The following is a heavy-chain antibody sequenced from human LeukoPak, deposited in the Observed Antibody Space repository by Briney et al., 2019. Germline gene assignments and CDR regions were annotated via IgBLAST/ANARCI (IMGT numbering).Heavy chain of an antibody. D-gene: IGHD3-10*01. J-gene: IGHJ4*02. CDR3: ARADPPGLWFGELLGY. Sequence: GASVKVSCKASGYTFTSYGVSWVRQAPGQGLEWMGWISAYNGNTNYAQKLQGKVTLTTDTSTSTAYMDLRSLTSDDTAVYYCARADPPGLWFGELLGYWGQGTLVTVSS. CDR2: ISAYNGNT. V-gene: IGHV1-18*01. CDR1: GYTFTSYG.